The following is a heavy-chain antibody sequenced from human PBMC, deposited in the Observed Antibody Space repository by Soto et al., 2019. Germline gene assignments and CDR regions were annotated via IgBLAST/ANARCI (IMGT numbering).Heavy chain of an antibody. J-gene: IGHJ6*02. CDR1: GFIFNSHT. Sequence: SLRLSCSASGFIFNSHTMNWVRQAPGKGLEWVSSISSSSYIYYADSVKGRFTISRDNAKNSLYLQMNSLTAEDTAVYYCATITGTSLASYGIDVWGQGTTVTVSS. CDR2: ISSSSYI. CDR3: ATITGTSLASYGIDV. V-gene: IGHV3-21*01. D-gene: IGHD1-20*01.